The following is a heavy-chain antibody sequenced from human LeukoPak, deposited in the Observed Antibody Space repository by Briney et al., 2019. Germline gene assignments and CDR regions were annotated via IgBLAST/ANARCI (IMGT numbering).Heavy chain of an antibody. J-gene: IGHJ6*02. CDR1: GFTFSSYS. D-gene: IGHD1-26*01. CDR2: ISSSSSTI. CDR3: ARDKRSYAPLYYYYYYGMDV. V-gene: IGHV3-48*01. Sequence: GSLRLSCAASGFTFSSYSMNWVRPAPGKGLEWVSYISSSSSTIYYADSVKGRFTISRDNAKNSLYLQMNSLRAEDTAVYYCARDKRSYAPLYYYYYYGMDVWGQGTTVTVSS.